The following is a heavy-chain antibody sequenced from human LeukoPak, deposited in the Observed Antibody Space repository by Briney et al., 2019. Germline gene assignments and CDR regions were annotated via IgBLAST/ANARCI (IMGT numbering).Heavy chain of an antibody. CDR1: GFTFGDYA. J-gene: IGHJ4*02. CDR3: TKLRDYDSSGYYYFDY. CDR2: IRGKAYGGTT. V-gene: IGHV3-49*04. Sequence: PGRSLRLSCTASGFTFGDYAMSWVRQAPGKGLEWVGFIRGKAYGGTTEYAASVKGRFTISRDDSKSIAYLQMNSLKTEDTAVYYCTKLRDYDSSGYYYFDYWGQGTLVTVSS. D-gene: IGHD3-22*01.